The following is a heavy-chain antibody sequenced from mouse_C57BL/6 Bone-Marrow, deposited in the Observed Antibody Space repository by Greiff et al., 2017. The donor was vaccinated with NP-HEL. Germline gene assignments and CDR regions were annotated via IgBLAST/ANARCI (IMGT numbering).Heavy chain of an antibody. V-gene: IGHV7-1*01. Sequence: EVMLVESGGGLVQSGRSLRLSCATSGFTFSDFYMEWVRQAPGKGLEWIAASRNKANDYTTEYSASVKGRFIVSRDTSQSILYLQMNALRAEDTAIYYCARAPITTVVATHWYFDVWGTGTTVTVSS. D-gene: IGHD1-1*01. CDR3: ARAPITTVVATHWYFDV. CDR2: SRNKANDYTT. J-gene: IGHJ1*03. CDR1: GFTFSDFY.